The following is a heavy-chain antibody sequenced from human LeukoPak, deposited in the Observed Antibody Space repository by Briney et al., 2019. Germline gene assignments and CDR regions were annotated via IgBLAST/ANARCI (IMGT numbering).Heavy chain of an antibody. CDR1: GGSITNSDYY. CDR2: ISYSGST. D-gene: IGHD3-9*01. J-gene: IGHJ4*02. CDR3: AGHHLPSILTGIGSPF. V-gene: IGHV4-30-4*08. Sequence: SSQTLFLTCTVSGGSITNSDYYWGWIRQPPGKGLEWIGYISYSGSTYYNPSLKSRVTISVDTSKNQFSLKLSSVTAADTAVYYCAGHHLPSILTGIGSPFWGQGTLVTVSS.